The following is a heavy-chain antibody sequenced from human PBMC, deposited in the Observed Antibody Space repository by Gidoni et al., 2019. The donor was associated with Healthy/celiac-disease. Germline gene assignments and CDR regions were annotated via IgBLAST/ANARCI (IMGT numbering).Heavy chain of an antibody. J-gene: IGHJ6*02. CDR1: GGTFSSYA. Sequence: QVQLVQSGAEVKKPGSSGKVSCKASGGTFSSYAISWVRQAPGQGLEGMGRIIPCLGTANTAQKFQGRVQITPDESTSTAYMELSSLRSEDTAVYYCARVTEQWLVPLGAPRPRNYYYGMDVWGQGTTVTVSS. D-gene: IGHD6-19*01. V-gene: IGHV1-69*18. CDR3: ARVTEQWLVPLGAPRPRNYYYGMDV. CDR2: IIPCLGTA.